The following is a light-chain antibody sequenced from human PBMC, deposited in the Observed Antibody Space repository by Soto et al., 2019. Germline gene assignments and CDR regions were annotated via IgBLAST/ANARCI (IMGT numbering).Light chain of an antibody. CDR2: GHD. V-gene: IGLV1-40*01. Sequence: QLVLTQPPSVSGAPGQRVTISCTGSSSNIGAGYDVHWYQHLPGTAPKLLIYGHDNRPSGVPDRFSGSKSGTSASLAITGLQAEDEADYYCQSYDNSLSGSRVFGGGTKLTVL. CDR3: QSYDNSLSGSRV. J-gene: IGLJ3*02. CDR1: SSNIGAGYD.